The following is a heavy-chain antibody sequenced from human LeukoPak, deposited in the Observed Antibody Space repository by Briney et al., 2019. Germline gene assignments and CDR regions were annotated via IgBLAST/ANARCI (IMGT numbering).Heavy chain of an antibody. D-gene: IGHD2-2*01. V-gene: IGHV1-69*13. CDR2: IIPIFGTA. Sequence: ASVKVSCKASGGTFSSYATSWVRQAPGQGLEWMGGIIPIFGTANYAQKFQGRVTITADESTSTAYMELSSLRSEDTAVYYCASRPYCSSTSCRSYYFDYWGQGTLVTVSS. CDR1: GGTFSSYA. J-gene: IGHJ4*02. CDR3: ASRPYCSSTSCRSYYFDY.